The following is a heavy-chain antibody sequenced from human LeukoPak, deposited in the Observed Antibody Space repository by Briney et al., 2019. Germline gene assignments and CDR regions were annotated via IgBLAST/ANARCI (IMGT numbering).Heavy chain of an antibody. CDR1: GFTFSSYS. CDR2: ISSSSYV. Sequence: GGSLRLXCAASGFTFSSYSMNWVRQAPGKGLEWVSSISSSSYVYYADSVKGRFTISRDNAKNSLYLQMNSLRAEDTAVHYCATYMSSDYWGQGTLVTVSS. CDR3: ATYMSSDY. V-gene: IGHV3-21*01. D-gene: IGHD1-26*01. J-gene: IGHJ4*02.